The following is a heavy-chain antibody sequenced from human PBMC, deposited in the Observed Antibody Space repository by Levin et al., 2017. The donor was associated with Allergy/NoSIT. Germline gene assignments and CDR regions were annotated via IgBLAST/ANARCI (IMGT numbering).Heavy chain of an antibody. Sequence: PGGSLRLSCAASGFTFSTYGLHWVRQAPGKGLEWVAVIAYDGSDKYYADSVKGRFTISRDNSKDTLYLQMSSLRAEDTAVYYCATEREGPKAWDYWGQGTLVTVSS. CDR1: GFTFSTYG. J-gene: IGHJ4*02. CDR3: ATEREGPKAWDY. V-gene: IGHV3-30*03. CDR2: IAYDGSDK.